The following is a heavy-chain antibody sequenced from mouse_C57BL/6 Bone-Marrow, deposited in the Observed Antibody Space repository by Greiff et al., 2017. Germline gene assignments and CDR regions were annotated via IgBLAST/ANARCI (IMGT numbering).Heavy chain of an antibody. Sequence: EVQLQPSGAALVRPGASVKLSCTASGFNIKDDYLHWVKQRPEQGLEWIGLLAPENDDTEVASTFQGKAPITADTSSNTAYLQLSSLTSEYTAVYYCTLITTVVYYYSMDYWGQGTSVTVSS. V-gene: IGHV14-4*01. J-gene: IGHJ4*01. CDR1: GFNIKDDY. CDR2: LAPENDDT. CDR3: TLITTVVYYYSMDY. D-gene: IGHD1-1*01.